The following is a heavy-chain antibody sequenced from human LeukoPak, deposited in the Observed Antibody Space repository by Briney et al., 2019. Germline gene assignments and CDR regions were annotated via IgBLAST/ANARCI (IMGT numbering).Heavy chain of an antibody. J-gene: IGHJ4*02. CDR1: GGSINSYY. D-gene: IGHD3-22*01. V-gene: IGHV4-59*01. Sequence: SETLSLTCTVSGGSINSYYWSWIRQPPGKGLEWIGYIYYSGSFNYNPSLKSRVTISVDTSKNQFSLKLSSVTAADTAVYYCARGPYYYDSSGYFDYWGQGTLVTVSS. CDR2: IYYSGSF. CDR3: ARGPYYYDSSGYFDY.